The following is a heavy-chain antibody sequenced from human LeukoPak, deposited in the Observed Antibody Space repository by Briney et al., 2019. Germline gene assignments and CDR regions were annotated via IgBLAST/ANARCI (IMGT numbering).Heavy chain of an antibody. CDR2: ISYDGSNK. CDR1: GFTFSSYG. CDR3: AEDIHSSSWYYYYGMDV. J-gene: IGHJ6*02. Sequence: HAGGSLRLSCAASGFTFSSYGMHWVRQAPGKGLEWVAVISYDGSNKYYADSVKGRFTISRDNSKNTLYLQMNSLRAEDTAVYYCAEDIHSSSWYYYYGMDVWGQGTTVTVSS. D-gene: IGHD6-13*01. V-gene: IGHV3-30*18.